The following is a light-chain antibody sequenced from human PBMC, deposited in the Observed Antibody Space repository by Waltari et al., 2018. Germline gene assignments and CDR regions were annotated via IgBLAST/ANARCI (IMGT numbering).Light chain of an antibody. CDR3: QQYKTYYT. V-gene: IGKV1-5*03. J-gene: IGKJ2*01. CDR1: QSISNW. CDR2: RAS. Sequence: DIQMPQSPSTLSASVGDRVTITCRASQSISNWLAWYQQKPGRAPEFLIYRASYLESGVPSRFSCSGSGTEFTLTISSLQPDDFATYYCQQYKTYYTFGQGTKLEIK.